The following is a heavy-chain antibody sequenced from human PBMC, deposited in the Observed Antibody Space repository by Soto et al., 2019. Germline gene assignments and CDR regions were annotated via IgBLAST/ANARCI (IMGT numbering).Heavy chain of an antibody. D-gene: IGHD6-19*01. Sequence: PGGSLRLSCAASGFTFSDYHLSWIRQAPGKGLEWVSYVSASGATTYYADSVKGRFTVSRDNAKNSLYLQMNSLRAEDTAVYYCARDPGMDSSGWFYFDYWGQGNLVTVSS. CDR1: GFTFSDYH. J-gene: IGHJ4*02. CDR3: ARDPGMDSSGWFYFDY. CDR2: VSASGATT. V-gene: IGHV3-11*01.